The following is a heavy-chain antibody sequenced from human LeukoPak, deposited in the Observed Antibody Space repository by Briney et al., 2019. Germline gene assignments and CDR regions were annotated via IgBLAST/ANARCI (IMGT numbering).Heavy chain of an antibody. J-gene: IGHJ4*02. Sequence: SETLSLTCAVSGVSISSGGYSWSWLRQPPGKGLEWIGYIYHSGSTYYNPSLKSRVTISVDRSKNQFSLKLSSVTAADTAVYYCARGGSYYHANFDYWGQGTLVTVSS. D-gene: IGHD1-26*01. CDR3: ARGGSYYHANFDY. CDR2: IYHSGST. V-gene: IGHV4-30-2*01. CDR1: GVSISSGGYS.